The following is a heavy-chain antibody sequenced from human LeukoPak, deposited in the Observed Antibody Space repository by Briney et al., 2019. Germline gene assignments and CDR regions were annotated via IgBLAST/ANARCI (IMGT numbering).Heavy chain of an antibody. CDR3: ARSGWLRLLAFDY. D-gene: IGHD5-12*01. V-gene: IGHV4-34*01. CDR1: GGSFSVYY. J-gene: IGHJ4*02. CDR2: INHSGST. Sequence: SETLSLTCAVYGGSFSVYYWSWIRQPPGKGLEWIGEINHSGSTNYNPSLKSRVTISVDTSKNQFSLKLSSVTAADTAVYYCARSGWLRLLAFDYWGQGTLVTVSS.